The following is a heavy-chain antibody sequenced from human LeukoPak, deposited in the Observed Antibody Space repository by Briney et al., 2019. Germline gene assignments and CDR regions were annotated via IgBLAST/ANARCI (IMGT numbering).Heavy chain of an antibody. D-gene: IGHD3-3*01. Sequence: PSETLSLTCAVYGGSFSGYYWSWIRQPPGKGLEWIGEINHSGSTNYNPSLKSRVTISVDTSKNQFSLKLSSVTAADTAVYYCARESGNYDFRFDPWGQGTLVTVSS. CDR2: INHSGST. CDR1: GGSFSGYY. V-gene: IGHV4-34*01. CDR3: ARESGNYDFRFDP. J-gene: IGHJ5*02.